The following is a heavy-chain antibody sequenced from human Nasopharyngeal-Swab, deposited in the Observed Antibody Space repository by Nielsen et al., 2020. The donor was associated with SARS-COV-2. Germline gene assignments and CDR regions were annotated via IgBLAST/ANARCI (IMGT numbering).Heavy chain of an antibody. J-gene: IGHJ6*02. V-gene: IGHV1-3*01. CDR3: ARVFVYNYGMDV. Sequence: ASVKVSCKASGYTFTSYGISWVRQAPGQGLEWMGWINAGNGHTEYSQKFQGRVTITRDTSATTAYMELSSLRSEDTGVYYCARVFVYNYGMDVWGQGTTVTVSS. CDR1: GYTFTSYG. CDR2: INAGNGHT.